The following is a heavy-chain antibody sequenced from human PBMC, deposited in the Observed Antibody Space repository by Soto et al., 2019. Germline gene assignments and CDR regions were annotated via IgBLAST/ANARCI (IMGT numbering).Heavy chain of an antibody. Sequence: KVSCKASGYTFSNYGISWVRQAPGQGLEWMAIIYPRDSDTEYSPSFQGQVTISADRSFSTTYLQWSSLKASDTAIYYCARLKQTTMGFKTGGQYYFDYWGQGTRVTVSS. CDR1: GYTFSNYG. CDR3: ARLKQTTMGFKTGGQYYFDY. J-gene: IGHJ4*02. CDR2: IYPRDSDT. V-gene: IGHV5-51*01. D-gene: IGHD1-1*01.